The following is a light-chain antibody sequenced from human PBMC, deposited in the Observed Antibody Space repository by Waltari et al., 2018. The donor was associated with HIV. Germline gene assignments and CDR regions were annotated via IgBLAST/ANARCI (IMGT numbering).Light chain of an antibody. CDR1: TTAARRYDS. Sequence: QSALTQPPSASGSPGQSVTISCTGPTTAARRYDSFSRYQQHPAKAPKLLIYEVNKRPSGVPDRFSGSKSGNTASLTVSGLQAEDEAEYSCTSYAGINPVAFGGGTKLTVL. J-gene: IGLJ2*01. CDR2: EVN. V-gene: IGLV2-8*01. CDR3: TSYAGINPVA.